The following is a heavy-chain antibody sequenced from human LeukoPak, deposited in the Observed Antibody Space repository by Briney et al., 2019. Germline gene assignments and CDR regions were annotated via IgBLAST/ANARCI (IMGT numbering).Heavy chain of an antibody. CDR1: GFTFSSYA. CDR2: ISGSGGST. J-gene: IGHJ4*02. CDR3: ARAYCSSTSCYTRDNYFDY. D-gene: IGHD2-2*02. Sequence: PGGSLRLSCAASGFTFSSYAMSWVRQAPGKGLEWVSAISGSGGSTYYADSVKGRFTISRDNSKNSLYLQMNSLRAEDTAVYYCARAYCSSTSCYTRDNYFDYWGQGTLVTVSS. V-gene: IGHV3-23*01.